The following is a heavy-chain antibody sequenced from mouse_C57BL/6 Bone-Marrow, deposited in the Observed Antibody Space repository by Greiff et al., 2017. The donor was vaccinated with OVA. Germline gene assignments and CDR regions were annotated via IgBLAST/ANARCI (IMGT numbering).Heavy chain of an antibody. Sequence: EVMLVESGGGLVQPGESLKLSCESNEYEFPSHDMSWVRKTPEKRLELVAAINSDGGSPYYPDTMERRFIISRDNTKTTLYLQMSSLRSEDTALDYCARHGYSNYDYFDYWGQGTTLTVSS. CDR1: EYEFPSHD. V-gene: IGHV5-2*01. CDR3: ARHGYSNYDYFDY. D-gene: IGHD2-5*01. J-gene: IGHJ2*01. CDR2: INSDGGSP.